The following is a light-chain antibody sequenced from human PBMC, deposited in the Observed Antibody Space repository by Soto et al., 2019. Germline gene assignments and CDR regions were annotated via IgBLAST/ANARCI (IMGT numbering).Light chain of an antibody. CDR3: QQYDDLPLS. CDR2: DAS. J-gene: IGKJ3*01. Sequence: DIQMTQSPSSLSASVGDRVTITCRASQTIYNYLNWYRQKPGKAPKLLIYDASNLETGVPSRFSGSGSGTEFTFTISSLQTEDVETYYCQQYDDLPLSFGPGTKVDIK. CDR1: QTIYNY. V-gene: IGKV1-33*01.